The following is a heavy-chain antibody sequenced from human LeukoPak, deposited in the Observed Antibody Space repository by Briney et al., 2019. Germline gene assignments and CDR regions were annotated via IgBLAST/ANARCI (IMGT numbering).Heavy chain of an antibody. D-gene: IGHD4-17*01. CDR2: ISYDGSNK. Sequence: GGSLRLSCAASGFTSSSYAMHWVRQAPGKGLEWVAVISYDGSNKYYADSVKGRFTISRDNSKNTLYLQMNSLRAEDTAVYYCARDYGDYPYYFDYWGQGTLVTVSS. CDR1: GFTSSSYA. V-gene: IGHV3-30-3*01. J-gene: IGHJ4*02. CDR3: ARDYGDYPYYFDY.